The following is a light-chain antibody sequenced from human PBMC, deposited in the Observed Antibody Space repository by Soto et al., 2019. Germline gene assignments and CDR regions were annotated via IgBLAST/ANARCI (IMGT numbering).Light chain of an antibody. Sequence: QSALTQPASVSGSPGQSITISCTGTSIDVGGYDYVSWYQQHPGKAPKVMIYEVSNRPSGVSNRFSGSKSGNTASLTISGLQAEDEADYYCSSYTTSSTLVVFGTGTKLTVL. V-gene: IGLV2-14*01. CDR3: SSYTTSSTLVV. J-gene: IGLJ1*01. CDR1: SIDVGGYDY. CDR2: EVS.